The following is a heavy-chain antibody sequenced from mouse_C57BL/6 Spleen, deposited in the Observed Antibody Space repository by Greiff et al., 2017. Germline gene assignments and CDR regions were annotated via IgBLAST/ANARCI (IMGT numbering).Heavy chain of an antibody. V-gene: IGHV14-3*01. D-gene: IGHD1-1*01. J-gene: IGHJ4*01. CDR2: IDPANGNT. CDR1: GFNIKNTY. CDR3: ASETYGGGTFYDMDY. Sequence: EVQLQQSVAELVRPGASVKLSCTASGFNIKNTYMHWVKQRPEQGLEWIGRIDPANGNTKYAQKFQGKATITADTSSNTSYLQRSSLTSEDTAIYYGASETYGGGTFYDMDYWGQGTSVTVSS.